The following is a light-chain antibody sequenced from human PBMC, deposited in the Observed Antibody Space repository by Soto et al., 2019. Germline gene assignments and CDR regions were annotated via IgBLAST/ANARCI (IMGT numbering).Light chain of an antibody. CDR1: SRDVGGYNY. V-gene: IGLV2-8*01. CDR2: EVS. CDR3: SSYAGSNNYV. J-gene: IGLJ1*01. Sequence: HSVLTQPPSASGSPGQSVTISCTGTSRDVGGYNYVSWYQQHPGKAPKLMIYEVSKRPSGVPDRFSGSKSGNTASLTVSGIQVEDEADYYCSSYAGSNNYVFGTGTKVTVL.